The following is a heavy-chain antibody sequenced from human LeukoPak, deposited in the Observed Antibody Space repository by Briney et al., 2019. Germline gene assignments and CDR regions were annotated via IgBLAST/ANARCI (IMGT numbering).Heavy chain of an antibody. Sequence: GASVKVSCKASGYNFTGYYMHWVRQAPGQGLEWMGWINHNSGGTNYAQKFQGRVTMTRDTSISTAYMDLSGLRSDDTAVYYCARGFVARGVSPIRPPLSGAFHIWGQGTMVTVSS. CDR1: GYNFTGYY. D-gene: IGHD3-10*01. CDR2: INHNSGGT. V-gene: IGHV1-2*02. CDR3: ARGFVARGVSPIRPPLSGAFHI. J-gene: IGHJ3*02.